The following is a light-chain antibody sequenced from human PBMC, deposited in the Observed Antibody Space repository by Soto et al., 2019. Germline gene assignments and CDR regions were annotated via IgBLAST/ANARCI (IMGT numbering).Light chain of an antibody. CDR2: GAS. Sequence: EIVMTQSPATLSESPGERATLSCRASQSVSSNLAWYQQKPGQAPRLLIYGASTRATCIPARFSGRGSGTEFTLTISSLESEDFAVYYCQQYNNWISFGQGTRL. CDR1: QSVSSN. J-gene: IGKJ5*01. CDR3: QQYNNWIS. V-gene: IGKV3-15*01.